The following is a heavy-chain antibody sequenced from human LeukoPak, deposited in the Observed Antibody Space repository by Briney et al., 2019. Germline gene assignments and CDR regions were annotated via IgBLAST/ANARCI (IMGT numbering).Heavy chain of an antibody. D-gene: IGHD3-22*01. V-gene: IGHV4-38-2*01. CDR2: ISHSGST. CDR1: DYPISRGNY. Sequence: SETPSLTCAVSDYPISRGNYWGWIRQPPGKGLEWIACISHSGSTYSHPSLKSRFTIPVDTSKNQFSLKLSSVTAADTAVYYCARGYYDGSGYYWNYFDYWGQGTLVTVSS. J-gene: IGHJ4*02. CDR3: ARGYYDGSGYYWNYFDY.